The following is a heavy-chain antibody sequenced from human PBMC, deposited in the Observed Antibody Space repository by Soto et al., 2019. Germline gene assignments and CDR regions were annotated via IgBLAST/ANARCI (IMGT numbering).Heavy chain of an antibody. CDR1: GYTFTTYW. CDR2: IYPGDSDT. CDR3: ARRDIAAADIDPWFDP. Sequence: GESLKISCKGSGYTFTTYWIAWVRQMPGKGLEWMGIIYPGDSDTRYSPSFQGQVTISADKSNSTAYLQWSSLKASDTAMYYCARRDIAAADIDPWFDPWGQGTLVTVSS. V-gene: IGHV5-51*01. D-gene: IGHD6-13*01. J-gene: IGHJ5*02.